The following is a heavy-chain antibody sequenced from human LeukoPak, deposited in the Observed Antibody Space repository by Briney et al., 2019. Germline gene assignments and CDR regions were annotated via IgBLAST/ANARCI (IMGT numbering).Heavy chain of an antibody. CDR3: ARDTYVVVPAATSYLFDP. Sequence: EASVKVSCKAAGYTFTSYYMHWARQAPGHGLEWMGSIIPILGIANYAQKFQGRVTITADKSTSTAYMELSSLRSEDTAVYYCARDTYVVVPAATSYLFDPWGQGTLVTVSS. D-gene: IGHD2-2*01. CDR1: GYTFTSYY. J-gene: IGHJ5*02. V-gene: IGHV1-69*04. CDR2: IIPILGIA.